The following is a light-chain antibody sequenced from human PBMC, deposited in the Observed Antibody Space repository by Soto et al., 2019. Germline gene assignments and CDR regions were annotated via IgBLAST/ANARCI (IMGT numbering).Light chain of an antibody. Sequence: DFGMTQSPSTLSASTGERATISCRASQSISSWLAWYQQKPGKAPKLLIYDATSMVSGIPSRFSGSGSGTEFTLTISSLQSDDFAAYYCHQYNSYSRTFGEGTKVDIK. J-gene: IGKJ1*01. CDR1: QSISSW. CDR3: HQYNSYSRT. CDR2: DAT. V-gene: IGKV1-5*01.